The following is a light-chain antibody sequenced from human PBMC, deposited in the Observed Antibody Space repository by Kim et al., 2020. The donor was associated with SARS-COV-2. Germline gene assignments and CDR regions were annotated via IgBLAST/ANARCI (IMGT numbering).Light chain of an antibody. CDR1: QSISGY. CDR2: AAS. Sequence: DIQMTQAPSSLSASVGDRVTITCRASQSISGYLNWYQQKPGKAPNLLIYAASNLQDGVPSRFSGSGFGTDFTLTIRSLQPEDFSTYYCQQSDTAPYTFGQGTKLEI. J-gene: IGKJ2*01. V-gene: IGKV1-39*01. CDR3: QQSDTAPYT.